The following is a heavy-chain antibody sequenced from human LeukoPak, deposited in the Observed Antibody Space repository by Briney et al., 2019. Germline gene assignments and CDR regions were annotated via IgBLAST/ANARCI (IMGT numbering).Heavy chain of an antibody. D-gene: IGHD4-17*01. V-gene: IGHV1-24*01. CDR1: GYTLTELS. CDR3: ASRSVVDGDYVPFDY. J-gene: IGHJ4*02. CDR2: FDPEDGET. Sequence: ASVKVSFKVSGYTLTELSMHWVRQAPGKGLEWMGGFDPEDGETIYAQKFQGRVTMTEDTSTDTAYMELSSLRSEDTAVYYCASRSVVDGDYVPFDYWGQGTLVTVSS.